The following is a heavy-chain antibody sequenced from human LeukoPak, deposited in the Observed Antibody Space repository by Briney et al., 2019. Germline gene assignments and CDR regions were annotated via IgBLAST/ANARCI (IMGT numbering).Heavy chain of an antibody. CDR2: INPSGGST. J-gene: IGHJ4*02. D-gene: IGHD3-22*01. V-gene: IGHV1-46*01. Sequence: ASVKVSCKASGYTFTSYYMHWVRQAPGQGLEWMGIINPSGGSTSYAQKFQGRVTMTRDTSTSTVYMELSSLRSEDTAVYYCARFSYYYDSSGYYYFDYWGQGTLVTVSS. CDR1: GYTFTSYY. CDR3: ARFSYYYDSSGYYYFDY.